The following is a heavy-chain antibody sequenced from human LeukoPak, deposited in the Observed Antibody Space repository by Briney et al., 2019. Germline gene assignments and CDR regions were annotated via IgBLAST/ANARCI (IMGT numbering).Heavy chain of an antibody. J-gene: IGHJ4*02. CDR3: ARGTLGYCSSTSCYKGRVAGLDY. D-gene: IGHD2-2*02. Sequence: TSETLSLTCTVSGGSISSSSYYWGWIRQPPGKGLEWIGSIYYSGSTYYNPSLKSRVTMSVDTSKNQFSLKLSSVTAADTAVYYCARGTLGYCSSTSCYKGRVAGLDYWGQGTLVTVSS. V-gene: IGHV4-39*07. CDR2: IYYSGST. CDR1: GGSISSSSYY.